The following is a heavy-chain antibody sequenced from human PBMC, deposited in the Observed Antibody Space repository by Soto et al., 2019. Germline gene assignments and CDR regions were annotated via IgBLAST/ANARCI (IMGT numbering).Heavy chain of an antibody. D-gene: IGHD3-9*01. CDR1: GGSISSGGYY. CDR3: ARVTNSFGSTYYDILTGFNDY. J-gene: IGHJ4*02. Sequence: TLSLTCTVSGGSISSGGYYWSWIRQHPGKGLEWIGYIYYSGSTYYNPSLKSRVTISVDTSKNQFSLKLSSVTAADTAVYYCARVTNSFGSTYYDILTGFNDYWGQGTLVTVSS. V-gene: IGHV4-31*03. CDR2: IYYSGST.